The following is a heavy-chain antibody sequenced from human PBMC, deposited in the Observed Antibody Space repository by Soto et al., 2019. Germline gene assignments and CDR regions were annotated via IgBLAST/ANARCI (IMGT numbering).Heavy chain of an antibody. Sequence: EVQLVESGGGLVQPGGSLKLSCVASGYTFSGSAFHWVRQASGKGLEWVGRIRGKANSYETAYAESVKGRFTISSDDSKNTPFLQMNSPKTEDTAVYYFTCRYCSSASCHTWGQGTRVTVSS. CDR2: IRGKANSYET. V-gene: IGHV3-73*01. CDR1: GYTFSGSA. D-gene: IGHD2-2*01. J-gene: IGHJ5*02. CDR3: TCRYCSSASCHT.